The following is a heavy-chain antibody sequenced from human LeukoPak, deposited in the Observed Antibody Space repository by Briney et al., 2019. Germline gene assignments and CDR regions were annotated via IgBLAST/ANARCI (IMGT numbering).Heavy chain of an antibody. V-gene: IGHV4-39*07. D-gene: IGHD3-22*01. CDR2: IYYSGST. J-gene: IGHJ5*02. CDR1: GGSISSSSYY. Sequence: SETLSLTCTVSGGSISSSSYYWGWIRQPPGKGLEWIGSIYYSGSTYYNPSLKSRVTISVDTSKNQFSLKLSSVTAADTAVCYCARSSRRSYYDSSATWFDPWGQGTLVTISS. CDR3: ARSSRRSYYDSSATWFDP.